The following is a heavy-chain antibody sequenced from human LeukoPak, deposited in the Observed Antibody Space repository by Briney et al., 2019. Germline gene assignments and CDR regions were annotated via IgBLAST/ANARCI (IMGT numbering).Heavy chain of an antibody. Sequence: PSETLSLTCTVSGGSISSYYWSWIRQPPGKGLEWIGYIYYSGSTNYNPSLKSRVTISVDTSKNQFSLKLSSVTVADTAVYYCAREDYGSGTPPGFDYWGQGTLVIVSS. V-gene: IGHV4-59*01. CDR3: AREDYGSGTPPGFDY. J-gene: IGHJ4*02. CDR2: IYYSGST. CDR1: GGSISSYY. D-gene: IGHD3-10*01.